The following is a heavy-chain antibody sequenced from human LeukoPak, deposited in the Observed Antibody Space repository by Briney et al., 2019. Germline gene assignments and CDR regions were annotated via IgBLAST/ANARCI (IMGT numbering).Heavy chain of an antibody. CDR2: ITSSSSYT. CDR1: GITFSNYN. Sequence: GGSLRLSCAPPGITFSNYNMNWVRQAPGKGLEWISSITSSSSYTFYADSVKGRFTISRDNAKNSLYLQMNSLRAEDTAVYYCARGPSGYHNTGGQGTLVTVSS. V-gene: IGHV3-21*01. CDR3: ARGPSGYHNT. D-gene: IGHD5-12*01. J-gene: IGHJ4*02.